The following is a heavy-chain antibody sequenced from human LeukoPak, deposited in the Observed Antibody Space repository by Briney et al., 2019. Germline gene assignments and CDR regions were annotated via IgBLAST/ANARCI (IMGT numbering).Heavy chain of an antibody. CDR3: ARRLSKRYNWFDP. V-gene: IGHV4-30-4*01. CDR1: GGSISSGDYY. D-gene: IGHD3-10*01. J-gene: IGHJ5*02. CDR2: IYYSGST. Sequence: PSQTLSLTCTVSGGSISSGDYYWSWIRQPPGKGLEWIGYIYYSGSTYYNPSLKSRVTISVDTSKNQFSLKLSSVTAADTAVYYCARRLSKRYNWFDPWGQGTLVTVSS.